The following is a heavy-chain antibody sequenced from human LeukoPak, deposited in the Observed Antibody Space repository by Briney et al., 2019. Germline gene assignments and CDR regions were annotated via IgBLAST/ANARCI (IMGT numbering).Heavy chain of an antibody. Sequence: SVTVSCKASGGTFSSYAISWVRQAPGQGLEWMGGIIPIFGTANYAQKFQGKVTITADESTSTAYMELSSLRSKDTAVYYCARDPTVAGYFDYWGQGALVTVSS. CDR1: GGTFSSYA. D-gene: IGHD6-19*01. V-gene: IGHV1-69*01. J-gene: IGHJ4*02. CDR2: IIPIFGTA. CDR3: ARDPTVAGYFDY.